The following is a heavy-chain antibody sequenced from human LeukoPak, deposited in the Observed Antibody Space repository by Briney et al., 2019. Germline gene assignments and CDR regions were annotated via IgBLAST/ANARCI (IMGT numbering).Heavy chain of an antibody. CDR2: FKSKTDGGTI. CDR1: GGSISSYY. J-gene: IGHJ4*02. Sequence: ETLSLTCTVSGGSISSYYWSWIRQPPGKGLEWVGRFKSKTDGGTIDYAAPVKGRFIISRDDSKNALYLQMNSLKTEDTAVYYCTTERRFGEFFDYWGQGTLVTVSS. CDR3: TTERRFGEFFDY. V-gene: IGHV3-15*01. D-gene: IGHD3-10*01.